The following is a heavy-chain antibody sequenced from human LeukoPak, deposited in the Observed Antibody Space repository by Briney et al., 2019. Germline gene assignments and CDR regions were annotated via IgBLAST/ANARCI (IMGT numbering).Heavy chain of an antibody. CDR1: GFTFSSYW. J-gene: IGHJ6*03. CDR3: ARVPDGGSRDYYYYMDL. CDR2: IKQDGSEK. V-gene: IGHV3-7*01. D-gene: IGHD6-13*01. Sequence: GGSLRLSCAASGFTFSSYWMRWVRQAPGKGLERVANIKQDGSEKYYVDSVKGRFTISRDNAKNSLYLQMNSLRAQDTGGYYCARVPDGGSRDYYYYMDLWGKGTTVTVSS.